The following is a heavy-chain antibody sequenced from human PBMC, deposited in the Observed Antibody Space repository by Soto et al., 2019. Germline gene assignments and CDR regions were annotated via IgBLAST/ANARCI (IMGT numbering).Heavy chain of an antibody. Sequence: SETLSLTCTISGGSPSYYYWTWIRQPPGKGLEWIGNVDDNGRPNYNPSLRSRVTISVDTSNNQFSLILSSVTAADTAVYYCARGYCGGDCYRKTYYFDYWGQGTLVTVSS. D-gene: IGHD2-21*02. CDR2: VDDNGRP. CDR1: GGSPSYYY. CDR3: ARGYCGGDCYRKTYYFDY. V-gene: IGHV4-59*01. J-gene: IGHJ4*02.